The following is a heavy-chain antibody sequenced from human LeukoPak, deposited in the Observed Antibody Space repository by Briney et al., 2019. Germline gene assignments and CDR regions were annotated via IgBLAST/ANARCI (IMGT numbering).Heavy chain of an antibody. CDR3: ARDRGFHCSSTSCSTRNAFDI. CDR2: IYSGGST. D-gene: IGHD2-2*01. CDR1: GFTVSSNY. V-gene: IGHV3-66*02. Sequence: GALRLSCAASGFTVSSNYMSWVRQAPGKGLEWVSVIYSGGSTYYADSVKGRFTISGDNSKNTLYLQMNSLRAEDTAVYYCARDRGFHCSSTSCSTRNAFDIWGQGTMVTVSS. J-gene: IGHJ3*02.